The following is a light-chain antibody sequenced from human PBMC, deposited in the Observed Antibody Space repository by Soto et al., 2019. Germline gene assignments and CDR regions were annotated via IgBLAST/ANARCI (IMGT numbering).Light chain of an antibody. V-gene: IGLV1-44*01. CDR3: AAWDDSLNGVV. Sequence: QSVLTQRPSASGTPGQRVTISCSGSSSNIGSNTVNWYQHLPGTAPKLLIYVATHRPSGVPDRFSGSKSGTSASLAISGLQSEDEADYYCAAWDDSLNGVVFGGGTKLTVL. CDR2: VAT. J-gene: IGLJ2*01. CDR1: SSNIGSNT.